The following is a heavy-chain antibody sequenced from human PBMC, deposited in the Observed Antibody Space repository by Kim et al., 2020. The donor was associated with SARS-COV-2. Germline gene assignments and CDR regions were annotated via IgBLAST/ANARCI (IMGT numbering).Heavy chain of an antibody. CDR1: GFTFSSYA. J-gene: IGHJ4*02. Sequence: GGSLRLSCAASGFTFSSYAMHWVRQAPGKGLEYVSAISSNGGSTYYANSVKGRFTISRDNSKNTLYLQMGSLRAEDMAVYYCARARGGYSSWFTDWGQGTLVTVSS. CDR2: ISSNGGST. CDR3: ARARGGYSSWFTD. D-gene: IGHD5-18*01. V-gene: IGHV3-64*01.